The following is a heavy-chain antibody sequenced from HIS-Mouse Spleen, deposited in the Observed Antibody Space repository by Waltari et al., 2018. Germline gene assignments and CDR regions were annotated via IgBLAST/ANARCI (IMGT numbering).Heavy chain of an antibody. CDR1: GASTPISRSY. Sequence: QLQLQGSGPGLVKPWGPLSLPCTSSGASTPISRSYWGWIRQPPGKGLEWIGSIYYSGSTYYNPSLKSRVTISVDTSKNQFSLKLSSVTAADTAVYYCAREIPYSSSWYDWYFDLWGRGTLVTVSS. V-gene: IGHV4-39*07. J-gene: IGHJ2*01. CDR3: AREIPYSSSWYDWYFDL. CDR2: IYYSGST. D-gene: IGHD6-13*01.